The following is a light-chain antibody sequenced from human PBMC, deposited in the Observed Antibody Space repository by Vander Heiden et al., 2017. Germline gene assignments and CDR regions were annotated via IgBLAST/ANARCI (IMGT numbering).Light chain of an antibody. CDR2: DDT. J-gene: IGLJ7*01. Sequence: SNVLTQPPSVSVAPGQTATITCGGNSIGSNTVHWYQQRPAQAPVLVVYDDTDRPSRIPERFSGSNSGNTATLTISRVEAGDEADYYCQVWDTSGDHFAVFGGGTQLTVL. CDR1: SIGSNT. CDR3: QVWDTSGDHFAV. V-gene: IGLV3-21*02.